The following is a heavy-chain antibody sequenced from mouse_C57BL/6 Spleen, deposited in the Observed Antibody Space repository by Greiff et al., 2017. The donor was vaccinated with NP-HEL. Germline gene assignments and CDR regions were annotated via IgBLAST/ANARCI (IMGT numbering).Heavy chain of an antibody. CDR2: INPGSGGT. D-gene: IGHD2-4*01. CDR3: ARREGLRSFDY. Sequence: QVQLQQSGAELVRPGTSVKVSCKASGYAFTNYLIEWVKQRPGQGLEWIGVINPGSGGTNYNEKFQGKATLTADKSSSTAYMQLSSLTSEDSAVYVCARREGLRSFDYWGQGTTLTVSS. V-gene: IGHV1-54*01. CDR1: GYAFTNYL. J-gene: IGHJ2*01.